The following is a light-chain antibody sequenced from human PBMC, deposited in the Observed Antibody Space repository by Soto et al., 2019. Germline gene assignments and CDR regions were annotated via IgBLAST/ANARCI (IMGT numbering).Light chain of an antibody. Sequence: EVVFTQSPVTLSLSRWKRGTLSCRASQSFRGLLAWYKQKPGQDPRLLIYGEYSRATGIPDRFSGSGSGKDFTITIRRLENEDFEVYYCQKYDNSEWTFGKGTKVDIK. CDR1: QSFRGL. V-gene: IGKV3-20*01. CDR2: GEY. CDR3: QKYDNSEWT. J-gene: IGKJ1*01.